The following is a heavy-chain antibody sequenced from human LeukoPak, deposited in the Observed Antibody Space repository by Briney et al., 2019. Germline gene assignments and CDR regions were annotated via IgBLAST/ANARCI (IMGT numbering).Heavy chain of an antibody. CDR2: INSDESST. J-gene: IGHJ4*02. Sequence: GESLRISCAASGFTFSNYWMYWVRQAPGKGLEWVSRINSDESSTSYTDSVKGRFTVSRDNAKNTLYLQMNSLRVEDTAVHYCGRGNYDMSSGYWGQGTLVTVSS. CDR1: GFTFSNYW. CDR3: GRGNYDMSSGY. V-gene: IGHV3-74*01. D-gene: IGHD3-9*01.